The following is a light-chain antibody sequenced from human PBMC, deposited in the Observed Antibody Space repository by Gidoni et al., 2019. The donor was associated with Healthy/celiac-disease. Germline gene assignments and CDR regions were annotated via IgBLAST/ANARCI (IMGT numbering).Light chain of an antibody. Sequence: QSVLTQPPSASGTPGQGVTISFSGSSSNIGINDVYWYQQLPGTAPKLLINRNNQRPSGVPDRFSGSKSGPSASLAISGRRSEDEADYYCAAWDDILSGVVFGGGTKLTVL. CDR2: RNN. J-gene: IGLJ2*01. CDR3: AAWDDILSGVV. V-gene: IGLV1-47*01. CDR1: SSNIGIND.